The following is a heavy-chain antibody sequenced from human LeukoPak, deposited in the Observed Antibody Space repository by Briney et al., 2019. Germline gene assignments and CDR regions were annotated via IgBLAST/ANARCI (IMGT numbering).Heavy chain of an antibody. CDR2: ISAYNGNT. D-gene: IGHD2-21*02. J-gene: IGHJ4*02. V-gene: IGHV1-18*01. Sequence: ASVKVSCKASGYTFTSYGISWVRQAPGQGLEWMGWISAYNGNTNYAQKLQGRVTMTTDTSTSTAYMELRSLRSDDTAVYYCARDAPGSLVYCGGDCSYWGQGTLVTVSS. CDR1: GYTFTSYG. CDR3: ARDAPGSLVYCGGDCSY.